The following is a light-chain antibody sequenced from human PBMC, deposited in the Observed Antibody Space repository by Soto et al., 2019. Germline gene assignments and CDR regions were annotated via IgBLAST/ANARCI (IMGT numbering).Light chain of an antibody. J-gene: IGKJ1*01. V-gene: IGKV1-5*03. CDR3: KQYNTYWT. CDR1: QSISSW. Sequence: DIQMTQSPSTLSASVGDRVTITCRASQSISSWLAWYRQKPGKAPELLIYKASSLESVLPSRFSGSGSGPEFTLTIRSLQPDAFATYYCKQYNTYWTFGQGTKVEIK. CDR2: KAS.